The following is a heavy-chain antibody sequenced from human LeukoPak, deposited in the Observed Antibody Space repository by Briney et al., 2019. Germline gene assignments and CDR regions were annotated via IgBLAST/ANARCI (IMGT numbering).Heavy chain of an antibody. CDR1: GDSITGYY. J-gene: IGHJ4*02. CDR2: FYHSGST. CDR3: ATGVHGIAAAGDYYFDY. Sequence: SETLSLTCSVSGDSITGYYWGWIRQPPGKGLEWIGTFYHSGSTYYNPSLKSRVTISIDTPNNQFSLKLSSVTAADTAVYYCATGVHGIAAAGDYYFDYWGQGTLVTVSS. V-gene: IGHV4-38-2*02. D-gene: IGHD6-13*01.